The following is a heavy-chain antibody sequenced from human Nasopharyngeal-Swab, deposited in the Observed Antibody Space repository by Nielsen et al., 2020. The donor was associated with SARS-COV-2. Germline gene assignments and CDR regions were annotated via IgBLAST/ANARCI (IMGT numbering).Heavy chain of an antibody. D-gene: IGHD6-13*01. Sequence: SETLSLTCTVSGDSLNSNYYWGWIRQPPGKGLEWIAIIYYTGGTHFNPSLRTRVTISVDTSNDQFSLKLNSATAADTAVYYCARWSSWYNWLDPWGQGTQVIVSS. J-gene: IGHJ5*02. CDR1: GDSLNSNYY. CDR3: ARWSSWYNWLDP. V-gene: IGHV4-39*01. CDR2: IYYTGGT.